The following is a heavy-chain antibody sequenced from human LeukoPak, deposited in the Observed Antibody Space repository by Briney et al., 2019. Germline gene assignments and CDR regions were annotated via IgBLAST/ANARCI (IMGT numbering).Heavy chain of an antibody. CDR3: ARFIAMGYYFDY. J-gene: IGHJ4*02. CDR2: IYYSGRT. CDR1: GXSISSGGYY. V-gene: IGHV4-31*03. Sequence: SETLSLTCTVSGXSISSGGYYWSWIRQHPGKGLEWIGYIYYSGRTYYNPSLKSRVTISVDTSKNQFSLKLSSVTAADTAVFYCARFIAMGYYFDYWGQGTLVTVSS. D-gene: IGHD5-18*01.